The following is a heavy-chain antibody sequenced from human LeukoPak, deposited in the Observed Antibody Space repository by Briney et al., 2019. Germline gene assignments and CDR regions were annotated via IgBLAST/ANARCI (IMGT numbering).Heavy chain of an antibody. CDR2: ISSSSSTI. V-gene: IGHV3-48*01. Sequence: TGGSLRLSCAASGFTFSSYSMNWVRQAPGKGLEWVSYISSSSSTIYYADSVKGRFTISRDNAKNSLYLQMNSLRAEDTAVYYCAKDLIHDSSGYYYFDAFDIWGQGTMVTVSS. CDR1: GFTFSSYS. D-gene: IGHD3-22*01. CDR3: AKDLIHDSSGYYYFDAFDI. J-gene: IGHJ3*02.